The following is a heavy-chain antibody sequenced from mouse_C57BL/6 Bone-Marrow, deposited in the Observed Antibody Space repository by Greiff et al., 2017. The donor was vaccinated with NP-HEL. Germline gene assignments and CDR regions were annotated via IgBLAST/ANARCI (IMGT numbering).Heavy chain of an antibody. CDR1: GYTFTSYW. J-gene: IGHJ2*01. Sequence: QVQLQQPGAELVRPGYSVKLSCKASGYTFTSYWMDWVKQRPGQGLEWIGNIYPSDSETHYNQKFKDKATLTVDKSSSTTYMQLSSLTSEDAAVYYCAREDWDYWGQGTTLTVSS. V-gene: IGHV1-61*01. CDR2: IYPSDSET. CDR3: AREDWDY. D-gene: IGHD4-1*01.